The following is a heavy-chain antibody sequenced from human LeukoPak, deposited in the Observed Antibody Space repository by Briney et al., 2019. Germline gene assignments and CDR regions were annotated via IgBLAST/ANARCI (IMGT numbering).Heavy chain of an antibody. CDR1: RFTFSSYE. CDR2: ISGSGIK. D-gene: IGHD2-8*01. CDR3: AREDTGVAFDI. Sequence: HPGESLRLSCAASRFTFSSYEMNWVRQAPGKGLEWVSYISGSGIKHYADSVKGRFTISRDNAKNSLYLQMNSLRVEDTAVYYCAREDTGVAFDIWGQGTTVTV. V-gene: IGHV3-48*03. J-gene: IGHJ3*02.